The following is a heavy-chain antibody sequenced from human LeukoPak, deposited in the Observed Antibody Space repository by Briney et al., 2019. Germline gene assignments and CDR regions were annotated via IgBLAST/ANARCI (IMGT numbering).Heavy chain of an antibody. CDR1: GYTFSTYS. V-gene: IGHV1-18*01. Sequence: VASVTVSCKTSGYTFSTYSITWVRQAPGQGLEWMGWISTYNGDTKYAQRLQGRLTLTTDTSTGTAYMDLRSLRSDDTAVIYCARIRSNSWPPFPDHWGQGTLLIVSS. CDR2: ISTYNGDT. J-gene: IGHJ5*02. D-gene: IGHD2/OR15-2a*01. CDR3: ARIRSNSWPPFPDH.